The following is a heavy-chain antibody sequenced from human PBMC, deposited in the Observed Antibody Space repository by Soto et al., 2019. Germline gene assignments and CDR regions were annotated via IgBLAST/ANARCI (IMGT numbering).Heavy chain of an antibody. CDR2: IYYSGST. CDR1: GGSISSGDYY. CDR3: ARYSSSWYPSYNWFDP. Sequence: SETLSLTCTVSGGSISSGDYYWSWIRQPPGKGLEWIGYIYYSGSTYYNPSLKSRVTISVDTSNNQFSLKLSSVTAADTAVYYCARYSSSWYPSYNWFDPWGQGTLVTVSS. V-gene: IGHV4-30-4*01. J-gene: IGHJ5*02. D-gene: IGHD6-13*01.